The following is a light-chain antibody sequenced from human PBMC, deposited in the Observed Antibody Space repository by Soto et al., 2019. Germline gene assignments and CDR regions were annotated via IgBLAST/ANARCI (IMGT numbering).Light chain of an antibody. CDR1: SSDVGGYNY. Sequence: QSVLTQPASVSGSPGQSITISCTGTSSDVGGYNYVSWYQQHPGKSPKLMIYDVNNRPSGVSYRFSGSKSGNTASLTISGLQAEDEADYYCSSYTSSSTLYVFGTGTKVTVL. J-gene: IGLJ1*01. CDR3: SSYTSSSTLYV. V-gene: IGLV2-14*01. CDR2: DVN.